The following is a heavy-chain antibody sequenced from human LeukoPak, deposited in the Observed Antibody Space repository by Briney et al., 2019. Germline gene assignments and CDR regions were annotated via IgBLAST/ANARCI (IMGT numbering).Heavy chain of an antibody. V-gene: IGHV3-23*01. CDR2: ISGSGGST. D-gene: IGHD3-22*01. CDR1: GFTFSSYA. J-gene: IGHJ4*02. CDR3: AKGIFGSSGYRPFDY. Sequence: GGSLRLSCAASGFTFSSYAMSWVRQAPGKGLEWVSAISGSGGSTYYADSVKGRFTISRDNSKNTLYLQMNSLRAEDTAVYYCAKGIFGSSGYRPFDYWGQGTLVTASS.